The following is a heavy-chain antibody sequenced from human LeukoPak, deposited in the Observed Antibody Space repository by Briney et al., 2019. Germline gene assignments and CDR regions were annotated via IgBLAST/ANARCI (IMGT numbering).Heavy chain of an antibody. Sequence: AGSLRLSCAASGFTFSSYGMHWVRQAPGKGLEWVAVISYDGSNKYYAASVKGRFTISRDNSKNTLYLQMNSLRAEDTAVYYCAKDTAMVPSYWGQGTLVTVSS. CDR1: GFTFSSYG. D-gene: IGHD5-18*01. J-gene: IGHJ4*02. CDR2: ISYDGSNK. CDR3: AKDTAMVPSY. V-gene: IGHV3-30*18.